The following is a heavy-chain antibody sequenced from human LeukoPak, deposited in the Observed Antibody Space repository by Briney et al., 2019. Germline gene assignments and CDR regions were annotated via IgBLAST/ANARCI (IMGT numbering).Heavy chain of an antibody. CDR3: ARESLDWGNHFDY. CDR2: INAGNGNT. Sequence: ASVKVSCMASGYTFTSYAMHWVRQAPGQRLEWMGWINAGNGNTKYSQKFQGRVTITRDTSASTAYMELSSLRSEDTAVYYCARESLDWGNHFDYWGQGTLVTVSS. J-gene: IGHJ4*02. D-gene: IGHD3/OR15-3a*01. V-gene: IGHV1-3*01. CDR1: GYTFTSYA.